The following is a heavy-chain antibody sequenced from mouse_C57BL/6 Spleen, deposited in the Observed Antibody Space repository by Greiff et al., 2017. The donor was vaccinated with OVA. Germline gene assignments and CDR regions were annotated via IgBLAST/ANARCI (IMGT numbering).Heavy chain of an antibody. V-gene: IGHV14-4*01. CDR1: GFTITDDC. CDR3: TTGYGLPFAY. J-gene: IGHJ3*01. CDR2: IDPENGDT. D-gene: IGHD2-10*02. Sequence: EVQGVESGAELVRPGASVKLSCTASGFTITDDCMHWVKQRPEQGLEWIGWIDPENGDTEYASKFQGKATITADTSSNTAYLQLSSLTSEDTSVYYCTTGYGLPFAYWGQGTLVTVSA.